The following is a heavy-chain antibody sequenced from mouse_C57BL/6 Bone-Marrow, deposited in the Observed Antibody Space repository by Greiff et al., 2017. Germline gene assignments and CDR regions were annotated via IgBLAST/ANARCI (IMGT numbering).Heavy chain of an antibody. CDR1: GYTFTSYG. Sequence: VQLQQSGAELARPGASVKLSCTASGYTFTSYGISWVKQRPGKGLEWIGEIYPRSGNTYYTEKFKGKATLTADKSYSTAYMDLRSLTTEDSAVYFCARKASNYGSMDYWGQGTSVTVSS. CDR2: IYPRSGNT. V-gene: IGHV1-81*01. CDR3: ARKASNYGSMDY. J-gene: IGHJ4*01. D-gene: IGHD2-5*01.